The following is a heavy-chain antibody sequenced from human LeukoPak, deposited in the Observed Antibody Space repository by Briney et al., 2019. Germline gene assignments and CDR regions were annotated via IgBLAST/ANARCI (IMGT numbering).Heavy chain of an antibody. CDR3: ARQVVLRYFDWLLSNGGELDY. V-gene: IGHV4-39*01. D-gene: IGHD3-9*01. CDR1: GGSISSSGYY. J-gene: IGHJ4*02. Sequence: SETLSLTWTVSGGSISSSGYYWNWIRQPPGKGLEWIGSIYYSGSTYYNPSLKSRVTISVDTSKNQFSLKLSSVTAADTAVYYCARQVVLRYFDWLLSNGGELDYWGQGTLVTVSS. CDR2: IYYSGST.